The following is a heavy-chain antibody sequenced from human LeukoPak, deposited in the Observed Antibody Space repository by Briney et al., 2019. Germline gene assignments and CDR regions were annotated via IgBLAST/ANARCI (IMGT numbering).Heavy chain of an antibody. CDR2: IKSKTDGGTT. J-gene: IGHJ4*02. CDR3: AKEHAFASMGY. CDR1: GFTFSNAW. V-gene: IGHV3-15*01. Sequence: GGSLRLSCAASGFTFSNAWMSWVRQAPGKGLEWVGRIKSKTDGGTTDYAAPMKGRITISRDDSKNTLYLQMNSLRAEDTAVYYCAKEHAFASMGYWGQGTLVTVSS. D-gene: IGHD3-3*02.